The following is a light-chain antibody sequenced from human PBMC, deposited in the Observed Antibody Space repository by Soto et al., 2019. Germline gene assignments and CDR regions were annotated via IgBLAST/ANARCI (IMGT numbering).Light chain of an antibody. J-gene: IGKJ5*01. CDR1: QSVSSY. CDR2: DAS. Sequence: EIVLTQSPATLSLSPGERATLSCRASQSVSSYLAWYQQKPGQAPRLLIYDASTRATGIPARCSGSGSGTDFTLTISSVEPDDYLVYYCQQRSNWPPITCGQGTRLEIK. V-gene: IGKV3-11*01. CDR3: QQRSNWPPIT.